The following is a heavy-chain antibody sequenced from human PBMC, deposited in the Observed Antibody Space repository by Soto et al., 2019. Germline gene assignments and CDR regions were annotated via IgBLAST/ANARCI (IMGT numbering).Heavy chain of an antibody. Sequence: PGGSLRLSCAASGFTFSSYGMHWVRQAPGKGLEWVAFISNDGSKKYYVDSVKGRFAISRDNSKNTLYLEMNSLRAEDTAVYYCAKDYYYDSSGLVYWGQGTLVTVS. D-gene: IGHD3-22*01. CDR2: ISNDGSKK. CDR3: AKDYYYDSSGLVY. V-gene: IGHV3-30*18. CDR1: GFTFSSYG. J-gene: IGHJ4*02.